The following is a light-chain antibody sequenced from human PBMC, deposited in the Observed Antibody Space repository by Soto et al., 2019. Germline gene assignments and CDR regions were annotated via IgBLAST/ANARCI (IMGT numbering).Light chain of an antibody. Sequence: EIVMTQSPVTLSVSPGERATLSCRASQDVKTNLAWYQQKPGQAARLLIYGASTRATGIAARFSGTGSGTQFTLTISNLQSGDFAVYYCQHYNGWPPYTFGQGTKLDSK. V-gene: IGKV3-15*01. J-gene: IGKJ2*01. CDR2: GAS. CDR3: QHYNGWPPYT. CDR1: QDVKTN.